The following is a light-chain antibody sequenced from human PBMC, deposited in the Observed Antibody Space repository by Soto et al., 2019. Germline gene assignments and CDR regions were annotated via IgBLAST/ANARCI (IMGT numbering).Light chain of an antibody. Sequence: DIQMTQSPSTLSASVGDRVTITCRASQPITAWLAWYQQKPGKAPNLLIYDASDLQSGVPSRFSGSGSGTEFTLTLTGLQPDDLAPYYCQQYNLYPYTFGQGTKLEIK. V-gene: IGKV1-5*01. CDR2: DAS. J-gene: IGKJ2*01. CDR3: QQYNLYPYT. CDR1: QPITAW.